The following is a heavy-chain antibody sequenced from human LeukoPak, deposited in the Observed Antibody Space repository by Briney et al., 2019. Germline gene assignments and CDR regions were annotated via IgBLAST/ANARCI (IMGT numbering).Heavy chain of an antibody. J-gene: IGHJ6*04. CDR2: ISYDGSNK. Sequence: GRSLRLSCAASGFTFSSYGMHWVRQAPGKGLEWVAVISYDGSNKYYADSVKGRFTISRDNSKNTLYLQMNSLRAEDTAVYYCAKGLWNYYGSGSYYSPQDYYGMDVWGKGTTVTVSS. D-gene: IGHD3-10*01. CDR1: GFTFSSYG. V-gene: IGHV3-30*18. CDR3: AKGLWNYYGSGSYYSPQDYYGMDV.